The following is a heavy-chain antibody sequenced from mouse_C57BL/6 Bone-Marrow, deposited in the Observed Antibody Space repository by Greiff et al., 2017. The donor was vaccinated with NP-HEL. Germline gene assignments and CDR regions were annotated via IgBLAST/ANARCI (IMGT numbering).Heavy chain of an antibody. Sequence: QVQLQQSGAELVKPGASVKLSCKASGYTFTEYTIHWVKQRSGQGLEWIGWFYPGSGCIKYNEKFKDKATLTADKSSSTVYMELSRLTSEASAVYFCASHEVNPYDGYNFAYWGQGTTVTVSA. CDR3: ASHEVNPYDGYNFAY. CDR1: GYTFTEYT. V-gene: IGHV1-62-2*01. J-gene: IGHJ3*01. D-gene: IGHD2-3*01. CDR2: FYPGSGCI.